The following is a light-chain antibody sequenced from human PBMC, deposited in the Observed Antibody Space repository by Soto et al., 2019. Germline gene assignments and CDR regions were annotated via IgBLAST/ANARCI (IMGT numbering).Light chain of an antibody. CDR1: QSVNSN. J-gene: IGKJ1*01. V-gene: IGKV3-15*01. CDR3: HHYNTWPWT. CDR2: GAS. Sequence: ETVMTQSPATLSVSPGERATLSCRASQSVNSNLAWYQQKLGQAPRVLIYGASTRATGIPARFSGSGSETEFILTISSLKSEDSAIYYCHHYNTWPWTFGQGTKVEI.